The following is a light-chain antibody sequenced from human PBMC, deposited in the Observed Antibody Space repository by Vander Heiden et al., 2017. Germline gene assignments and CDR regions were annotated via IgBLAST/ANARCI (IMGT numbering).Light chain of an antibody. J-gene: IGKJ3*01. CDR2: GAS. Sequence: EILFTHSPVTLSFCPGERATLSCRASQSVSSSYLAWYQQKPGQAPRLLIYGASSRATGIPDRFSGSASGTDFTLTISILDPEDFAVYYCQQDGSSPRTFGPGTKVDIK. V-gene: IGKV3-20*01. CDR1: QSVSSSY. CDR3: QQDGSSPRT.